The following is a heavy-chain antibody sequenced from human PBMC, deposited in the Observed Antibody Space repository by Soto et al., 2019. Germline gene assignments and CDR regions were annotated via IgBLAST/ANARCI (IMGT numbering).Heavy chain of an antibody. Sequence: SETLSLTCTVSGGSISSGGYYWSWIRQHPGKGLEWIGYIYYSGSTYYNPSLKSRVTIAVDTSKNQFSLKLSSVTAADTAVYYCASERPYYYDSSGYGMDVWGQGTTVTVSS. CDR3: ASERPYYYDSSGYGMDV. D-gene: IGHD3-22*01. CDR2: IYYSGST. CDR1: GGSISSGGYY. J-gene: IGHJ6*02. V-gene: IGHV4-31*03.